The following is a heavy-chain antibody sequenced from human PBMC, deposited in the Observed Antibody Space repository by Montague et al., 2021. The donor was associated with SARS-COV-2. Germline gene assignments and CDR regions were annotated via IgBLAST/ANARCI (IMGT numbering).Heavy chain of an antibody. CDR2: INHGGST. V-gene: IGHV4-34*01. Sequence: SETLSLTCAVHGTSFSGYYWNWNLQPPGKCLEGIGEINHGGSTKHSPSLKSRLTLFSDTSKNQFSLKLTSLAAADTAVYYCARLRDGVFPSPILGVAPYYSYDYIDVWGRGTTVTVSS. D-gene: IGHD3-10*01. CDR3: ARLRDGVFPSPILGVAPYYSYDYIDV. CDR1: GTSFSGYY. J-gene: IGHJ6*03.